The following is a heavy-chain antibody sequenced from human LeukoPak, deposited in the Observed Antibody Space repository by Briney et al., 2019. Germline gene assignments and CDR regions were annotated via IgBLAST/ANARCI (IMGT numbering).Heavy chain of an antibody. V-gene: IGHV1-69*06. CDR1: GGTFISYA. CDR2: IIPIFGTA. J-gene: IGHJ4*02. CDR3: ALRAGYYGSGSYWPLDY. D-gene: IGHD3-10*01. Sequence: SLKVSCKASGGTFISYAISWVRQAPGQGLEWMGGIIPIFGTANYAQKFQGRVTITADKSTSTAYMELSSLRSEDTAVYYCALRAGYYGSGSYWPLDYWGQGTLVTVSS.